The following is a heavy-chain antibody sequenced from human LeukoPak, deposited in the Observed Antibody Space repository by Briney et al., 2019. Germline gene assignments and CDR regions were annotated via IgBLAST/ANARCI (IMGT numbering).Heavy chain of an antibody. CDR1: GYTFTSYG. CDR3: ARSPGWSGYHYLYYHYYMDV. V-gene: IGHV1-18*01. J-gene: IGHJ6*03. D-gene: IGHD5-12*01. Sequence: ASVKVSCKASGYTFTSYGISWVRQAPGQGLEWMGWISAYNGNTNYAQKLQGRVTMTTDTSTSTAYMELRSLRSDDTAVYYCARSPGWSGYHYLYYHYYMDVWGKGTTVTVSS. CDR2: ISAYNGNT.